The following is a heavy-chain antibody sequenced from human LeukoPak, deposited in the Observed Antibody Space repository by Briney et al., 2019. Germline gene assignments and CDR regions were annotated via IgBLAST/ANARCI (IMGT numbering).Heavy chain of an antibody. D-gene: IGHD3-10*01. CDR3: ARGDYYGSGSSGGDY. CDR2: INWNGGST. V-gene: IGHV3-20*04. CDR1: GFIFDDYG. J-gene: IGHJ4*02. Sequence: PGGSLRLSCAASGFIFDDYGMSWVRQAPGKGLEWVSGINWNGGSTGYADSVKGRSTISRDNAKNPLYLQMNSLRAEDTALYYCARGDYYGSGSSGGDYWGQGTLVTVSS.